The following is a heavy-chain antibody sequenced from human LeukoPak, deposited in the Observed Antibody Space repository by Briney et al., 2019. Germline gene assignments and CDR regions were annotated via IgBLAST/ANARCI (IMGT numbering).Heavy chain of an antibody. CDR2: IIPIFGTA. D-gene: IGHD3-3*02. J-gene: IGHJ3*02. V-gene: IGHV1-69*05. CDR3: ARDRSIRLAFDI. Sequence: ASVKVSCKASGGTFSSYAISWVRQAPGQGLEWMGRIIPIFGTANYAQKFQGRVTITTDESTSTAYLELSSLRSEDTAVYYCARDRSIRLAFDIWGRGTMDTVSS. CDR1: GGTFSSYA.